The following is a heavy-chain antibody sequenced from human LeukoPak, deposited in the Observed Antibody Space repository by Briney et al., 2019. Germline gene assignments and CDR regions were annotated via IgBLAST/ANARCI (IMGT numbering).Heavy chain of an antibody. J-gene: IGHJ4*02. CDR3: AKHEAYSSGWVDY. CDR1: GGSISSSGSY. Sequence: PSETLSLTCTVSGGSISSSGSYWGWVRQPPAKGLEWIGNIHYIGSTYYNPSLKSRVTISVDTSKNQFSLRLSSVTAADMAVYYCAKHEAYSSGWVDYWGQGTLVTVSS. CDR2: IHYIGST. D-gene: IGHD6-19*01. V-gene: IGHV4-39*01.